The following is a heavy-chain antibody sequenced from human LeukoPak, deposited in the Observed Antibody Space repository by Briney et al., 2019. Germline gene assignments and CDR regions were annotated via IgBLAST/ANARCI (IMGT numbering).Heavy chain of an antibody. D-gene: IGHD6-19*01. CDR3: TRDLSSGWYSFDY. CDR1: GFTLGDYA. CDR2: IRSKAYGGTT. V-gene: IGHV3-49*03. J-gene: IGHJ4*02. Sequence: GGSLRLSCTASGFTLGDYAMSWFRQAPGKGLEWVGFIRSKAYGGTTEYAASVKGRFTISRDDSKSIAYLQMNSLKTEDTAVYYCTRDLSSGWYSFDYWGQGTLVTVSS.